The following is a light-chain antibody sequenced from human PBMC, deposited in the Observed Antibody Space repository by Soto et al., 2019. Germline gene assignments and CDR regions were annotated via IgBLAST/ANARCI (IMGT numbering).Light chain of an antibody. Sequence: EIVLTQSPGTLSLSPGESATLSCRASQSVGRNYLAWFQHKPDQAPRLIISDASNRATGVPDRFSGSGSGTDFTLSVTRLEPEDFAVYYCHQYAVSPLTFGGGTTVEIK. CDR3: HQYAVSPLT. CDR1: QSVGRNY. CDR2: DAS. V-gene: IGKV3-20*01. J-gene: IGKJ4*01.